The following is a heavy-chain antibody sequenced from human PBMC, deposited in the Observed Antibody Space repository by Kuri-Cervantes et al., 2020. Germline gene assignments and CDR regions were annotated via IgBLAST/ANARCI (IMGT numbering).Heavy chain of an antibody. CDR3: AGGADGTWLQFAYFDY. Sequence: SVKVSCKASGGTFSSYAISWVRQAPGQGLEWMGXXIPIFGTANYAQKFQGRVTITADESTSTAYMELSSLRSEDTAVYYCAGGADGTWLQFAYFDYWGQGTLVTVSS. CDR2: XIPIFGTA. J-gene: IGHJ4*02. CDR1: GGTFSSYA. V-gene: IGHV1-69*13. D-gene: IGHD5-24*01.